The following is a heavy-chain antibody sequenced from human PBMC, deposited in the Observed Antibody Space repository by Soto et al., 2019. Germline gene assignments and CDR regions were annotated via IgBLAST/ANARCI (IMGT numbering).Heavy chain of an antibody. D-gene: IGHD4-4*01. CDR3: AKDQRGSNYGYFQY. V-gene: IGHV3-30*18. CDR2: ISSDGNNK. Sequence: QVQLVESGGGVVQPGRSLRLSCAASGFTFSSYGMHWVRQAPGKGLEWVTIISSDGNNKYYGDSVQGRFTISRDNSKNTMYLEMDSLRPEVTAIYYCAKDQRGSNYGYFQYWGQGTLVTVSS. CDR1: GFTFSSYG. J-gene: IGHJ1*01.